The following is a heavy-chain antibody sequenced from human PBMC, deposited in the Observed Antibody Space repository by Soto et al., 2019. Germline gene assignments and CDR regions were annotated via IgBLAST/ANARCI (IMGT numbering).Heavy chain of an antibody. J-gene: IGHJ4*02. V-gene: IGHV4-39*01. D-gene: IGHD6-19*01. Sequence: QLQLQESGPGLVKPSETLSLTCTVSSDSMSSTTYYWGWIRQPPGKGLEWIGSIYYSGSTYYSPSLKSRVTISVDTSKNQFSLKLNSVTAADTAVYYCAKHGASSGSVFDCWGQGTLVTVSS. CDR2: IYYSGST. CDR1: SDSMSSTTYY. CDR3: AKHGASSGSVFDC.